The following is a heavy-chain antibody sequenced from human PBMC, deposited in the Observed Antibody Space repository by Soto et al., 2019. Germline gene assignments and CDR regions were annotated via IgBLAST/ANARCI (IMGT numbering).Heavy chain of an antibody. J-gene: IGHJ5*02. CDR2: IIPIFGTA. CDR3: ARRIAVAGTGWFDP. CDR1: GGTFSSYA. V-gene: IGHV1-69*01. D-gene: IGHD6-19*01. Sequence: QVQLVQSGAEVKKPGSSVKVSCKASGGTFSSYAISWVRQAPGQGLEWMGGIIPIFGTANYAQKFQGRVTITAGESPSTAYMELSSRRSEDTAVYYCARRIAVAGTGWFDPWGQGTLVTVSS.